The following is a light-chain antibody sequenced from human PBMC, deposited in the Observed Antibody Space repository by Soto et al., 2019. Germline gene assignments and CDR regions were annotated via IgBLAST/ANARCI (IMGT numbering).Light chain of an antibody. CDR2: GAS. J-gene: IGKJ3*01. CDR1: QSVSSKY. CDR3: QKYGSYRFT. Sequence: DIVLTQSPGTLSLSPGERATLSCRASQSVSSKYLAWYQQKPGQAPRVLIYGASIRATGIPERFSGGASGTDFPLTITLLEPEDFAVYYCQKYGSYRFTFGPGTKVDIK. V-gene: IGKV3-20*01.